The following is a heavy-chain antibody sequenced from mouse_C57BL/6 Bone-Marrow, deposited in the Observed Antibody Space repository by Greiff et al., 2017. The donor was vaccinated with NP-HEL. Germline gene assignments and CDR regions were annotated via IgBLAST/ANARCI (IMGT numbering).Heavy chain of an antibody. V-gene: IGHV1-81*01. CDR2: IYPRSGNT. CDR3: ARSRVSYIYAMDD. CDR1: GYTFTSYG. J-gene: IGHJ4*01. D-gene: IGHD1-1*02. Sequence: QVQLQQSGAELARPGASVKLSCKASGYTFTSYGISWVKQRTGQGLEWIGEIYPRSGNTYYNEKFKGKATLTADKSSSTAFMELRSLTSEDSAVYFCARSRVSYIYAMDDCGQGTSVTVSS.